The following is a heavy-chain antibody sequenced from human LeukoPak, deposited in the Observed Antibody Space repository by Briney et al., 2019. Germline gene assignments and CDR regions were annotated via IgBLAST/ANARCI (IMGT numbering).Heavy chain of an antibody. CDR3: AKMYRSGWYLDY. J-gene: IGHJ4*02. Sequence: GGSLRLSCAASGFTFSSYWMHWVRQPPGKGLVWVSRINSDGSSTSYADSVKGRFTISRDNAKNTLYLQMNSLRPDDTAVYYCAKMYRSGWYLDYWGQGTLVTVSS. CDR2: INSDGSST. D-gene: IGHD6-19*01. V-gene: IGHV3-74*01. CDR1: GFTFSSYW.